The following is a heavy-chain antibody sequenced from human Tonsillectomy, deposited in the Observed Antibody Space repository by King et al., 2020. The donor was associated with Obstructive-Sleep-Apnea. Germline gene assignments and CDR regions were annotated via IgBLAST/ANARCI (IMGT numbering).Heavy chain of an antibody. CDR1: VDRVSNNGAA. CDR3: ARDQDVPGGFDL. Sequence: VQLQQSGPGLVKPSQTLSLTCAISVDRVSNNGAAWNWIKQSPSRGLEWLGRTYYRSRWDNGYAVSVKSRITINPDTSKNQFSLHLNSVTPEDTAVYYCARDQDVPGGFDLWGRGTHLTVSS. J-gene: IGHJ2*01. D-gene: IGHD2-8*02. V-gene: IGHV6-1*01. CDR2: TYYRSRWDN.